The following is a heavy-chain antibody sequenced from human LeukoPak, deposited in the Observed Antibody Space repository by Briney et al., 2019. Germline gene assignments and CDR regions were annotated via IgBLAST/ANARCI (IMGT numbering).Heavy chain of an antibody. CDR1: GGSISSSNW. V-gene: IGHV4-4*02. CDR2: IYHSGST. Sequence: SETLSLTCAVSGGSISSSNWWSWVRQPPGKGLEWIGEIYHSGSTNYNPSLKSRVTISVDKSKNQFSLKLSSVTAADTAVYYCTTDTGWYVKKKIDYWGQGTLVTVSS. D-gene: IGHD6-19*01. J-gene: IGHJ4*02. CDR3: TTDTGWYVKKKIDY.